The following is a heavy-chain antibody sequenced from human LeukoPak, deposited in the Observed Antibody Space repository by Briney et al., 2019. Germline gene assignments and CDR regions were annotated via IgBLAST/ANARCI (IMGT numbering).Heavy chain of an antibody. D-gene: IGHD2-2*01. CDR3: ARDSSSSSLADP. J-gene: IGHJ5*02. V-gene: IGHV1-46*01. CDR1: GYTLTSSF. CDR2: INPSGGSP. Sequence: ASVKVSCKASGYTLTSSFMHWVRQAPGQGLEWMGIINPSGGSPTYAQKFQGRVTMTRDTSTSTVYMELSSLRSEDTAMYYCARDSSSSSLADPWGQGTLVTVSS.